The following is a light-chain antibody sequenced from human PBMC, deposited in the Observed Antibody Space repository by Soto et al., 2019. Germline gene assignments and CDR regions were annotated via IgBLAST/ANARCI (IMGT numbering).Light chain of an antibody. CDR2: DVT. CDR1: SSDVGGYNY. J-gene: IGLJ2*01. CDR3: SSYTSSSTPVV. Sequence: QSVLTQPASVSGSPGQSITISCTGTSSDVGGYNYVSWYQQHPGKAPKLMISDVTNRPSGASNRFSGSKSGNTASLTISGLQAEDEADYYCSSYTSSSTPVVFGGGTKLTVL. V-gene: IGLV2-14*01.